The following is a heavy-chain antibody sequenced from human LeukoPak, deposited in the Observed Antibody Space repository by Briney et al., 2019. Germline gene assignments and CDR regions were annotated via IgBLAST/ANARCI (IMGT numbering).Heavy chain of an antibody. D-gene: IGHD2-8*01. CDR1: GYTFTGYY. CDR2: INPNSGGT. J-gene: IGHJ6*03. Sequence: GASVKVSCKASGYTFTGYYMHWVRQAPGQGLEWMGWINPNSGGTNYAQKFQGRITMTTDTSITTAYMELSRLRSDDTAVYYCARGPNHYYYMDFWGKGTTVSVSS. V-gene: IGHV1-2*02. CDR3: ARGPNHYYYMDF.